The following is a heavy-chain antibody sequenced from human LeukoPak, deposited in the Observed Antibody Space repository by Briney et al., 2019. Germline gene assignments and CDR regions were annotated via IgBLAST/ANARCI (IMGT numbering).Heavy chain of an antibody. CDR1: GGSISSGGYY. Sequence: SETLSLTCTVSGGSISSGGYYWSWIRQPPGKGLEWIGCIYHSGSTYYNPSLKSRVTISVDRSKNQFSLKLSSVTAADTAVYYCATNDFWSGYTMLSYWGQGTLVTVSS. J-gene: IGHJ4*02. V-gene: IGHV4-30-2*01. D-gene: IGHD3-3*01. CDR2: IYHSGST. CDR3: ATNDFWSGYTMLSY.